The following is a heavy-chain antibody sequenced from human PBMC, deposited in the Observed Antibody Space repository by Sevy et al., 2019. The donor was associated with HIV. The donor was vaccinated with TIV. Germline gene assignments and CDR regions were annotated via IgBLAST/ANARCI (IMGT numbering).Heavy chain of an antibody. V-gene: IGHV3-13*01. Sequence: GGSLGLSCAASGFTFSSYDMHWVRQATGKGLEWVSAIGTAGDTYYPGSVKGRFTISRENAKNSLYLQMNSLRAGDTAVYYCARGTRFYYDSSGYYYYFDYWGQGTLVTVSS. J-gene: IGHJ4*02. D-gene: IGHD3-22*01. CDR2: IGTAGDT. CDR1: GFTFSSYD. CDR3: ARGTRFYYDSSGYYYYFDY.